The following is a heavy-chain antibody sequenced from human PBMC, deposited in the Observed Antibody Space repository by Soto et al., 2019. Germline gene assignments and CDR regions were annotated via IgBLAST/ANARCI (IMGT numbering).Heavy chain of an antibody. CDR2: IGGSGGGT. J-gene: IGHJ4*02. V-gene: IGHV3-23*01. D-gene: IGHD1-1*01. CDR1: GFPFDIYT. CDR3: VNTRGLIDY. Sequence: EVQLLEPGGGLVQPGKSLKLSCAASGFPFDIYTMSWVRQAPGKGLEWVSLIGGSGGGTNYAASVRGRFTTTRDNSKNTLYLHMRSLRPEDTAMYYCVNTRGLIDYWGQGTLVTVSS.